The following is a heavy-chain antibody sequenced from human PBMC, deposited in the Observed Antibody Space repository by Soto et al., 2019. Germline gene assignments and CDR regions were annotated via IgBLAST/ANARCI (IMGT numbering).Heavy chain of an antibody. CDR3: ARHNSLGDSYYFDY. Sequence: SETLSLTCTVSGGSISSYYWSWIRQPPGKGLEWIGYIYYSGSTNYNPSLKSRVTISVDTSKNQFSLKLSSVTAADTAVYYCARHNSLGDSYYFDYWGQGTLVTVSS. CDR1: GGSISSYY. V-gene: IGHV4-59*08. CDR2: IYYSGST. D-gene: IGHD3-16*01. J-gene: IGHJ4*02.